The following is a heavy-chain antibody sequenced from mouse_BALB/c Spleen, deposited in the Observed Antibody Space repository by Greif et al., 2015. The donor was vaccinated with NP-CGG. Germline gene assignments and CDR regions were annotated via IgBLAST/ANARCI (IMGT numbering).Heavy chain of an antibody. J-gene: IGHJ2*01. CDR2: IDPENGDT. V-gene: IGHV14-4*02. CDR1: GFNIKDYY. D-gene: IGHD2-14*01. CDR3: NAAYYRYDAYFDY. Sequence: VQLQQSGAELVRSGASVKLSCTASGFNIKDYYMHWVKQRPEQGLEWIGWIDPENGDTEYAPKFQGKATMTADTSSNTAYLQLSSLTSEDTAVYYCNAAYYRYDAYFDYWGQGTTLTVSS.